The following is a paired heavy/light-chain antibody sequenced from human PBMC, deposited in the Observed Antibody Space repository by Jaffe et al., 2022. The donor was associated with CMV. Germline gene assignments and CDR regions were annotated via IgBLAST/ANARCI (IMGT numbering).Light chain of an antibody. CDR2: GNS. V-gene: IGLV1-40*01. J-gene: IGLJ2*01. CDR1: SSNIGAGYD. Sequence: QSVLTQPPSVSGAPGQRVTISCTGSSSNIGAGYDVHWYQQLPGTAPKLLIYGNSNRPSGVPDRVSGSKSGTSASLAITGLQAEDEADYYCQSYDSSLSGSVFGGGTKLTVL. CDR3: QSYDSSLSGSV.
Heavy chain of an antibody. V-gene: IGHV4-4*07. J-gene: IGHJ2*01. CDR3: ARGVSYYDSSGPSLLWYFDL. Sequence: QVQLQESGPGLVKPSETLSLTCTVSGGSISSYYWSWVRQPAGKGLEWIGRIYTSGSTNYNPSLKSRVTMSVDTSKNQFSLKLSSVTAADTAVYYCARGVSYYDSSGPSLLWYFDLWGRGTLVTVSS. D-gene: IGHD3-22*01. CDR2: IYTSGST. CDR1: GGSISSYY.